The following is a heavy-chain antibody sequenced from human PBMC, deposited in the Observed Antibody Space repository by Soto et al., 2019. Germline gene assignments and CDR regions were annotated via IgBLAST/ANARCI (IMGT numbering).Heavy chain of an antibody. CDR1: GFIFSDYT. D-gene: IGHD6-13*01. CDR2: ISSSGGAI. Sequence: EVQLVESGGDLVQPGGSLRLSCAASGFIFSDYTMTWVRRAPGRGLEFVSHISSSGGAIFYAESVKGRFTVSRDNAKNSLYLQMNSLRDEDTAVYFCARDHGGSTWFVGVYYFFGMDVWGQGTAVTVSS. CDR3: ARDHGGSTWFVGVYYFFGMDV. V-gene: IGHV3-48*02. J-gene: IGHJ6*02.